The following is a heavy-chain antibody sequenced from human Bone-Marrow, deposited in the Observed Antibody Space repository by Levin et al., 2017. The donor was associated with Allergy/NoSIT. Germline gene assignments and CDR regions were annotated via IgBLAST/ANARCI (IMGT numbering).Heavy chain of an antibody. CDR3: TTDRAIAARPVFDY. J-gene: IGHJ4*02. Sequence: PGGSLRLSCAASGFTFSSAWLSWVRQAPGEGLQWVGRIKSKTDGGTTDYGAAVKGRFTISRDDSKNTLYLQMNSLRTEDTAKYYCTTDRAIAARPVFDYWGPGILVTVSS. V-gene: IGHV3-15*01. D-gene: IGHD6-13*01. CDR1: GFTFSSAW. CDR2: IKSKTDGGTT.